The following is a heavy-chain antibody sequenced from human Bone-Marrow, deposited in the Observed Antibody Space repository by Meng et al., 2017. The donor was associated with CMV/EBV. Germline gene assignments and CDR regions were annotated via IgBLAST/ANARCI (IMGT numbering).Heavy chain of an antibody. D-gene: IGHD3-16*01. CDR2: INPSGART. Sequence: YSFSNYDIHWVRQAPGQGLEWMGVINPSGARTTYAQNLEGRVTMTRDTSTSTVYMELSSLRSEDTAIYFCARVIGGTGRQQHPHQFDYWGQGALVTVSS. J-gene: IGHJ4*02. V-gene: IGHV1-46*04. CDR3: ARVIGGTGRQQHPHQFDY. CDR1: YSFSNYD.